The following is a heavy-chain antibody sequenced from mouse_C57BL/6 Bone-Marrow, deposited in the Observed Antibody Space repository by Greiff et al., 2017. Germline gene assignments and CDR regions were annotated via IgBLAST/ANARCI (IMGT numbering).Heavy chain of an antibody. J-gene: IGHJ2*01. D-gene: IGHD1-1*01. Sequence: QVQLQQSGPELVKPGASVKISCKASGYTFTDYYINWVKQRPGQGLEWIGWIFPGSGSTYYNEKFKGKATLTVDKSSSTAYMLLSSLTSEDSAVYFSAREFSGISPYYFDYWGQGTTLTVSS. V-gene: IGHV1-75*01. CDR1: GYTFTDYY. CDR2: IFPGSGST. CDR3: AREFSGISPYYFDY.